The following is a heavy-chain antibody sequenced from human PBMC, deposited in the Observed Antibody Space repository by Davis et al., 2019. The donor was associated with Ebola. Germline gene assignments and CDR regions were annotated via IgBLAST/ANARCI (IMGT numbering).Heavy chain of an antibody. J-gene: IGHJ4*02. Sequence: PGGSLRLSCAASQFSFSAYAMHWVRQAPGKGLEWVAVISYDGGNKYYADSVKGRFTISRDNSKNTLYLQMNSLRPEDTAVYYCARDRIVATPSFEYWGQGTLVTVSS. CDR1: QFSFSAYA. D-gene: IGHD5-12*01. CDR3: ARDRIVATPSFEY. CDR2: ISYDGGNK. V-gene: IGHV3-30-3*01.